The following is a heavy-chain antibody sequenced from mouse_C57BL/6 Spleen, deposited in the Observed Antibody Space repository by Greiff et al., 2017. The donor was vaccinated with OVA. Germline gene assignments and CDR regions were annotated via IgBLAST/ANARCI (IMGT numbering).Heavy chain of an antibody. J-gene: IGHJ3*01. D-gene: IGHD2-3*01. CDR1: GYTFTSYW. CDR2: IDPSDSYT. V-gene: IGHV1-69*01. CDR3: ARSGLLPFAY. Sequence: VQLQQPGAELVMPGASVKLSCKASGYTFTSYWMHWVKQRPGQGLEWIGEIDPSDSYTNYNQKFKGKSTLTVDKSSSTAYMQLSSLTSEDSAVYYCARSGLLPFAYWGQGTLVTVSA.